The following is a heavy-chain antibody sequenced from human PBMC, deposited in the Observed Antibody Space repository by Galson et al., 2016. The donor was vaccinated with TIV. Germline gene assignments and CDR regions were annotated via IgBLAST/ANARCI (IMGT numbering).Heavy chain of an antibody. CDR1: GYTFLSYD. J-gene: IGHJ6*02. CDR2: VNPHSGNT. V-gene: IGHV1-8*02. D-gene: IGHD4-17*01. CDR3: ARGAYGSYYYVMDN. Sequence: SVKVSCKASGYTFLSYDINWVRQAPGQGLEWMGWVNPHSGNTGYSQKFLGRVTMTRNMSISVAYLELSSLRSEDTAVYYCARGAYGSYYYVMDNWGQGTTVTVSS.